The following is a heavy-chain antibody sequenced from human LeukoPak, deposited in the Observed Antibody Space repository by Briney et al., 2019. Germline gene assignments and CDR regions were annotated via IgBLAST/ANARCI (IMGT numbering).Heavy chain of an antibody. Sequence: PGGSLRLSCEASGFTFSSYSLNWVRRAPGKGREGVSSIRSSSSYIYYADSVKGRFTISRDNAKNSLYLQMNSLRAEDTAVYYCARDLLESQLPPLYYYMDVWGKGTTVTISS. D-gene: IGHD5-18*01. V-gene: IGHV3-21*01. CDR1: GFTFSSYS. CDR3: ARDLLESQLPPLYYYMDV. CDR2: IRSSSSYI. J-gene: IGHJ6*03.